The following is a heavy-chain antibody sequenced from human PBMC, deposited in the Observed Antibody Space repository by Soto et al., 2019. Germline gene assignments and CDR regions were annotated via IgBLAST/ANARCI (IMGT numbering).Heavy chain of an antibody. V-gene: IGHV1-8*01. D-gene: IGHD1-1*01. J-gene: IGHJ5*02. CDR2: MNPNSGNT. CDR1: GYTFTSYD. CDR3: ARGRQYGCLQFSDNWFDP. Sequence: ASVKVSCKASGYTFTSYDINWVRQATGQGLEWMGWMNPNSGNTGYAQKFQGRVTMTRNTSISTAYMELSSLRSEDTAVYYCARGRQYGCLQFSDNWFDPWGQGTLVTVSS.